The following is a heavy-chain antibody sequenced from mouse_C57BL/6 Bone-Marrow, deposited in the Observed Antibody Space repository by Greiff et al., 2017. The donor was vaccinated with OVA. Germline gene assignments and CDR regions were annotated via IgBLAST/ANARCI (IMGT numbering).Heavy chain of an antibody. CDR3: ARLNYGSFDY. Sequence: VKLQQPGAELVKPGASVKLSCKASGYTFTSYWMHWVKQRPGQGLEWIGMIHPNSGSTNYNEKFKSKATLTVDKSSSTAYMQLSSLTSEDSAVYYCARLNYGSFDYWGQGTTLTVSS. J-gene: IGHJ2*01. CDR2: IHPNSGST. CDR1: GYTFTSYW. V-gene: IGHV1-64*01. D-gene: IGHD1-1*01.